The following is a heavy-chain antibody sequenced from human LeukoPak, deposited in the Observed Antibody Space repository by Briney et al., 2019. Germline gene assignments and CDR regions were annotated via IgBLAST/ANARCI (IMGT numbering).Heavy chain of an antibody. CDR2: INPNSGGT. D-gene: IGHD5-24*01. CDR3: ARAGTVEMTPLDY. J-gene: IGHJ4*02. V-gene: IGHV1-2*04. CDR1: GYTFTGYY. Sequence: GASMKVSCKASGYTFTGYYVHWVRQAPGQGLEWMGWINPNSGGTNYAQKFQGWVTMTRDTSISTAYMELSRLRSDDTAVYYCARAGTVEMTPLDYWGQGTLVTVSS.